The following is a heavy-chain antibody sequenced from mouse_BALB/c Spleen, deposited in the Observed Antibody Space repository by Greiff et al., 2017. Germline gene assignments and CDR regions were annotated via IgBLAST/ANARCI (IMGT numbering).Heavy chain of an antibody. V-gene: IGHV2-2*02. CDR2: IWSGGST. J-gene: IGHJ4*01. Sequence: VQGVESGPGLVQPSQSLSITCTVSGFSLTSYGVHWVRQSPGKGLEWLGVIWSGGSTDYNAAFISRLSISKDNSKSQVFFKMNSLQANDTDIYYCARNERITTALDAMDYWGQGTSVTVSS. D-gene: IGHD1-2*01. CDR1: GFSLTSYG. CDR3: ARNERITTALDAMDY.